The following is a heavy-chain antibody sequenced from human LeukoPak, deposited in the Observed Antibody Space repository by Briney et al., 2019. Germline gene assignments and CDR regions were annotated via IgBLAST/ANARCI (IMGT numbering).Heavy chain of an antibody. V-gene: IGHV4-34*01. Sequence: PSETLSLTCAVYGGSFSGYYWSWIRQPPGKGLEWIGEINHSGSTNYNPSLKSRVTISVDTSKNQFSLKLSSVTAADTAVYYCARAAPFLAWGQGTPVTVSS. D-gene: IGHD3-3*01. J-gene: IGHJ5*02. CDR1: GGSFSGYY. CDR2: INHSGST. CDR3: ARAAPFLA.